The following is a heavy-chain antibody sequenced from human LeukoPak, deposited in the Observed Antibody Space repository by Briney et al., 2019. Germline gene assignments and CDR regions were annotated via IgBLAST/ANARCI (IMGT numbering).Heavy chain of an antibody. V-gene: IGHV4-59*12. CDR3: AVGDDYDFDY. CDR2: IYYSGST. CDR1: GGSISSYY. Sequence: PSETLSLTCTVSGGSISSYYWSWIRQPPGKGLEWIGYIYYSGSTNYNPSLKSRVTISVDRSKNQFSLKLSSVTAADTAVYYCAVGDDYDFDYWGQGTLVTVSS. D-gene: IGHD4-17*01. J-gene: IGHJ4*02.